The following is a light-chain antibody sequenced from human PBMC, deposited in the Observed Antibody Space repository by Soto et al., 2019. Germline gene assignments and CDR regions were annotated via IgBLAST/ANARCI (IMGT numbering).Light chain of an antibody. CDR3: QQYDNLPYT. CDR2: EAS. Sequence: DIQMTQSPSSLSASVGDRVTITCQASQDISRYLSWHQQKPGKAPKLLIHEASNLETGVPSRFSASGSGTDFAFTITSLQPDDIATYYCQQYDNLPYTFGKGTKRDIK. J-gene: IGKJ2*01. V-gene: IGKV1-33*01. CDR1: QDISRY.